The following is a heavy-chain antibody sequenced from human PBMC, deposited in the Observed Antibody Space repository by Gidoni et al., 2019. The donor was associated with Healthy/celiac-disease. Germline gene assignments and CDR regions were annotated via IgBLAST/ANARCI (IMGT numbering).Heavy chain of an antibody. CDR2: MNPNSGNT. Sequence: QVQLVQSGAEGKKPGASVKVSCKASGYTFTSDAINWVRQATGQGLEWMGWMNPNSGNTGYAQKFQGRVTMTRNTSISTAYMELSSLRSEDTAVYYCAGAIGGGNHIDYWGQGTLVTVSS. J-gene: IGHJ4*02. CDR3: AGAIGGGNHIDY. V-gene: IGHV1-8*01. D-gene: IGHD2-2*01. CDR1: GYTFTSDA.